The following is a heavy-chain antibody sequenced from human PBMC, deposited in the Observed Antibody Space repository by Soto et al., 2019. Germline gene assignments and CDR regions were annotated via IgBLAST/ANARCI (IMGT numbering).Heavy chain of an antibody. D-gene: IGHD3-3*01. CDR2: ISTGSRYI. Sequence: EVQLVESGGGLINPGGSLRLSCEASGFTFSDFSMNWVRQAPGKGLEWVSSISTGSRYIYYGDSLKGRFTTSRDDARNSLHLQMVSLRAEDTAIYYCMRDEPGGDDFWAGYLNLGYFQHWGQGALVTVSS. J-gene: IGHJ1*01. CDR1: GFTFSDFS. V-gene: IGHV3-21*02. CDR3: MRDEPGGDDFWAGYLNLGYFQH.